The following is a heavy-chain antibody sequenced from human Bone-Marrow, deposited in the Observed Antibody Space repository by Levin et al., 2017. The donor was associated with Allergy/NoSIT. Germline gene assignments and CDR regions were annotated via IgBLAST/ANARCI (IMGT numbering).Heavy chain of an antibody. Sequence: GGSLRLSCTASGYTFTSYGFSWVRQAPGQGLEWMGWISAYNGKTNFAQKVQDRVTLTTDTSTSTAYMELRNLRSDDTAVYYCARDRKRITAPDAIDYWGQGTLVTVSS. D-gene: IGHD6-13*01. CDR2: ISAYNGKT. CDR3: ARDRKRITAPDAIDY. V-gene: IGHV1-18*01. J-gene: IGHJ4*02. CDR1: GYTFTSYG.